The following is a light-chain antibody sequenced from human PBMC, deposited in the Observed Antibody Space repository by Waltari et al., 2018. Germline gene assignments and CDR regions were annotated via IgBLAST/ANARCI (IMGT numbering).Light chain of an antibody. J-gene: IGLJ2*01. V-gene: IGLV1-40*01. Sequence: QSVLTQPPSVSGAPGQRVTISCTGPGSNIGAVYDPPWYRHLPGKAPRLLIYGVNTRPVGVPDRFFGSQSGTSASLAIIGLQAEDEGDYYCQSYDTSLSVVFGGGTKLTVL. CDR3: QSYDTSLSVV. CDR1: GSNIGAVYD. CDR2: GVN.